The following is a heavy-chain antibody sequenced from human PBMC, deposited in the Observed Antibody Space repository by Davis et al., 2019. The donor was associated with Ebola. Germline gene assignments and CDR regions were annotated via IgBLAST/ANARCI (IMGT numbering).Heavy chain of an antibody. Sequence: ASVKVSCKASGYTFTSYGISWVRQAPGQGLEWMGWISAYNGNTNYAQKLQGRVTMTTDTSTSTAYMELRSLRSDDTAVYYCARVRWELRRYDYYYGMDVWGQGTTVTVSS. V-gene: IGHV1-18*01. CDR1: GYTFTSYG. CDR3: ARVRWELRRYDYYYGMDV. D-gene: IGHD1-26*01. J-gene: IGHJ6*02. CDR2: ISAYNGNT.